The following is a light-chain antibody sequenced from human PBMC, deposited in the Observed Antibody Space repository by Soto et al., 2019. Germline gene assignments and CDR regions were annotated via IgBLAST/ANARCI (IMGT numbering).Light chain of an antibody. CDR1: QSVNSN. V-gene: IGKV3-15*01. CDR3: QQYVSSPRT. Sequence: EIVMTQSPATLSVSPGERATLSCRASQSVNSNLAWYQQESGQPPRLLIYGASTRATGIPARFSGSGSGTDFTLTISGLEPEDFAVYYCQQYVSSPRTFGQGTKVDIK. J-gene: IGKJ1*01. CDR2: GAS.